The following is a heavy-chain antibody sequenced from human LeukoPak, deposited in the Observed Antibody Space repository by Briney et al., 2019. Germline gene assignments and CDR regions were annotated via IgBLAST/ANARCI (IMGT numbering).Heavy chain of an antibody. CDR3: AKCPYYDYGVGWFDP. D-gene: IGHD4-17*01. CDR2: ISGSGGST. CDR1: GFTFSSYA. J-gene: IGHJ5*02. V-gene: IGHV3-23*01. Sequence: GGSLRLSCAASGFTFSSYAMSWVRQAPGKGLEWVSAISGSGGSTYYADSVKGRFTISRDNSKNTLYLQMNSLRAEDTAVYYCAKCPYYDYGVGWFDPWGQGTLVTVSS.